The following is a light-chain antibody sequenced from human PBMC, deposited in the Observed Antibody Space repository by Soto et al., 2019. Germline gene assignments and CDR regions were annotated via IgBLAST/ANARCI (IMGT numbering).Light chain of an antibody. Sequence: DIVLTQSPGVLSLSVGERATLSCRCSQSVTSNYLAWYQQKPGQAPRLLISGASSRAAGISDKFSGSGSGTDCTLTISRLEPEDVSVYFCHQYGTFPITFGQGTRLEI. V-gene: IGKV3-20*01. CDR1: QSVTSNY. CDR3: HQYGTFPIT. J-gene: IGKJ5*01. CDR2: GAS.